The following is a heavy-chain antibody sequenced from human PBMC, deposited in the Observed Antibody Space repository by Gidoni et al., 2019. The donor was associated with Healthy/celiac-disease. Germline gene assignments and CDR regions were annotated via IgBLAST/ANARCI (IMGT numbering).Heavy chain of an antibody. CDR3: ARDMSQLAFDY. V-gene: IGHV3-33*01. Sequence: QVQLVESGGGVVQPGRSLRLSCAASGFTFSSYGMPWVRQAPGKGLEWVAVIWYDGSNKYYADSVKGRFTISRDNSKNTLYLQMNSLRAEDTAVYYCARDMSQLAFDYWGQGTLVTVSS. J-gene: IGHJ4*02. CDR2: IWYDGSNK. CDR1: GFTFSSYG. D-gene: IGHD2-2*01.